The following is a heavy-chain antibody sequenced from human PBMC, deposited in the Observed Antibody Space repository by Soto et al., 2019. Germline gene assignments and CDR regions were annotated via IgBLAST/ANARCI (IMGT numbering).Heavy chain of an antibody. J-gene: IGHJ4*02. CDR1: GGSISSGGYY. CDR2: IYYSGNT. Sequence: QVQLQESGPGLVKPSQTLSLTCTVSGGSISSGGYYWSWIRQHPGKGLEWIGYIYYSGNTYYNPSLKSRVTISVDTSKNQFSRKLSSVTAADTAVYYCASNCGGDCYSGAPDYWGQGTLVTVSS. V-gene: IGHV4-31*03. CDR3: ASNCGGDCYSGAPDY. D-gene: IGHD2-21*02.